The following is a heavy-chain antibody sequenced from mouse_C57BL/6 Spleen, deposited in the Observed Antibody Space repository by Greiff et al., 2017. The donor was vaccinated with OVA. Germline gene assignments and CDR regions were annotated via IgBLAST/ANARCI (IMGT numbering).Heavy chain of an antibody. V-gene: IGHV1-19*01. J-gene: IGHJ2*01. CDR2: INPYNGGT. Sequence: EVKLMESGPVLVKPGASVKMSCKASGYTFTDYYMNWVKQSHGKSLEWIGVINPYNGGTSYNQKFKGKATLTVDKSSSTAYMELNSLTSEDSAVYYCARVVRKGNYFDYWGQGTTLTVSS. CDR3: ARVVRKGNYFDY. CDR1: GYTFTDYY. D-gene: IGHD2-13*01.